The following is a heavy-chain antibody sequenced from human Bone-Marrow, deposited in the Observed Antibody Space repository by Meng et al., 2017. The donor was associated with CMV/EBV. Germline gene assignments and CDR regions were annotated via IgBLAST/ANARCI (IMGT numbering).Heavy chain of an antibody. CDR2: IIPILGIA. CDR1: GGTFRSYA. J-gene: IGHJ5*02. Sequence: VKGSGKASGGTFRSYAISWVRQAPGQGLEWMGGIIPILGIANYAQKFQGRVTITADKSTSTAYMELSSLRSEDTAVYYCARFEEQQPWGQGTLVTVSS. V-gene: IGHV1-69*04. D-gene: IGHD6-13*01. CDR3: ARFEEQQP.